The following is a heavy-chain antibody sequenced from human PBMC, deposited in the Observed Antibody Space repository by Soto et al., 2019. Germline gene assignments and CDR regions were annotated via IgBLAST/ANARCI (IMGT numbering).Heavy chain of an antibody. D-gene: IGHD6-13*01. J-gene: IGHJ6*02. CDR1: GGTFSSYT. V-gene: IGHV1-69*02. CDR2: IIPILDIA. CDR3: AKGSSTSGNYYGMDV. Sequence: SVKVSCKTSGGTFSSYTISWVRQAPGQGLEFMGRIIPILDIANYAQKFQGRVTITADKSTNTASMELSSLRSEDTAVYYCAKGSSTSGNYYGMDVWG.